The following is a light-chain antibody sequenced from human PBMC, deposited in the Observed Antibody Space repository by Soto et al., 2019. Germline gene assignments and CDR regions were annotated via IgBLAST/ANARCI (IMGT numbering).Light chain of an antibody. V-gene: IGKV1-16*01. CDR1: QGVSNH. CDR2: AAS. J-gene: IGKJ4*01. Sequence: DIQMTQSPSSLSASVGDRVTITCRASQGVSNHLAWFQQKPGKAPKSLIYAASSLHSGVPSRFSGSGSGTDFTLTISSLQPEDFASYYCQQYQSHPLTFGGGTRVEIK. CDR3: QQYQSHPLT.